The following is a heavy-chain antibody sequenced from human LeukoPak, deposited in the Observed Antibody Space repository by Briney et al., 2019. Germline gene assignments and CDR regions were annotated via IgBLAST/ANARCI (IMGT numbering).Heavy chain of an antibody. D-gene: IGHD2-15*01. Sequence: PGRSLRLSCAASGFTFSSYGMHWVRQAPGKGLEWVAVIWYDGSNKYYADSVKGRFTISRDNSKNTLYLQMNSLRAEDTAVYYCARDWGVVAVYSYYGMDVWGQGTTVTVSS. CDR2: IWYDGSNK. V-gene: IGHV3-33*01. J-gene: IGHJ6*02. CDR3: ARDWGVVAVYSYYGMDV. CDR1: GFTFSSYG.